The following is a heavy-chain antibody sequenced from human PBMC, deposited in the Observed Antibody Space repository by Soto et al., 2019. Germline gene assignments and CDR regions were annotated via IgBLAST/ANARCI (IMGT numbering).Heavy chain of an antibody. CDR1: GYTFTSYG. V-gene: IGHV1-8*02. Sequence: GASVKVSCKASGYTFTSYGISWVRQAPGQGLEWMGIMNPNSGNTGYAQKFQGRVTMTRNTSISTAYMELSSLRSEDTAVYYCARRGSSPWDYYYYYMDVWGKGTTVTVSS. CDR3: ARRGSSPWDYYYYYMDV. J-gene: IGHJ6*03. D-gene: IGHD6-6*01. CDR2: MNPNSGNT.